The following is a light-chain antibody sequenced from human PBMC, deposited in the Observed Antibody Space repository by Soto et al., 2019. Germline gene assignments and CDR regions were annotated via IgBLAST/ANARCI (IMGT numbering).Light chain of an antibody. J-gene: IGKJ5*01. Sequence: DIVMTQSPDSLAVSLGETATINCKSSQSVLYSSNNKNYLAWYQQKPGQPPKLLIYWASTRESGVPDRFSGSGSATDFTLTISSLQAEDVAVYYCQQYYTTPPITFGQGTRLEIK. V-gene: IGKV4-1*01. CDR3: QQYYTTPPIT. CDR1: QSVLYSSNNKNY. CDR2: WAS.